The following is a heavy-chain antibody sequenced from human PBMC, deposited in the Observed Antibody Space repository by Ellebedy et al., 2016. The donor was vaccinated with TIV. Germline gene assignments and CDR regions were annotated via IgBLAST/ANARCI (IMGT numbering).Heavy chain of an antibody. CDR3: ARAQRGSLMDG. V-gene: IGHV4-34*01. J-gene: IGHJ6*03. CDR2: INHSGST. D-gene: IGHD1-26*01. CDR1: GGSFSGHY. Sequence: SETLSLXXAVYGGSFSGHYWSWVRQPPGKGLEWIGEINHSGSTNYDPSLKSRVTISVDTSKNQFSLKLSSVTAADTAVYYCARAQRGSLMDGWGKGTTVTVSS.